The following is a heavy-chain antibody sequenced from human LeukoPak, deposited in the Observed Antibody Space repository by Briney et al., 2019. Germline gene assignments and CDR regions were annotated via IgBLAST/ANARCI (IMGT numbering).Heavy chain of an antibody. J-gene: IGHJ4*02. Sequence: GGSLRLSCAASGFTFSSYAMSWVRQAPGKGLEWLSAISGSGDSTYYADSVKGRFTISRDNSKNTLYLQLNSLRAEDTAVYYCAKEMGYSSSWYYFDYWGQGTLVTVSS. CDR3: AKEMGYSSSWYYFDY. D-gene: IGHD6-13*01. V-gene: IGHV3-23*01. CDR1: GFTFSSYA. CDR2: ISGSGDST.